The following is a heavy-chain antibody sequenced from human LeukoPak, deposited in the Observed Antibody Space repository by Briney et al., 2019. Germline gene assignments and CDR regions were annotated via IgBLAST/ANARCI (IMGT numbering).Heavy chain of an antibody. CDR1: GFTFSSYG. D-gene: IGHD2-2*01. CDR2: IRYDGSNK. Sequence: AGGSLRLSCAASGFTFSSYGMHWVRQAPGKGLEWVAFIRYDGSNKCYADSVKGRFTISRDNSKNTLYLQMNSLRAEDTAVYYCAKAPRGGIVVVPAAMHYWGQGTLVTVSS. CDR3: AKAPRGGIVVVPAAMHY. V-gene: IGHV3-30*02. J-gene: IGHJ4*02.